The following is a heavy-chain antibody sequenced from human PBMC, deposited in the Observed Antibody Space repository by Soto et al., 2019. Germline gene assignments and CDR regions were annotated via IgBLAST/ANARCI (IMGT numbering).Heavy chain of an antibody. CDR2: ISGYNGDT. J-gene: IGHJ6*02. V-gene: IGHV1-18*01. D-gene: IGHD7-27*01. Sequence: QGQLVQSGPEAKKPGASVKVSCKASGYTFSRYGISWVRQAPGQGLEWMGWISGYNGDTKYAQKVQGRVTMTIDTSTYTAYMELRSLTSDDTAIYYCAKTGQPPYYYYGMDVWGQGTTVTVSS. CDR1: GYTFSRYG. CDR3: AKTGQPPYYYYGMDV.